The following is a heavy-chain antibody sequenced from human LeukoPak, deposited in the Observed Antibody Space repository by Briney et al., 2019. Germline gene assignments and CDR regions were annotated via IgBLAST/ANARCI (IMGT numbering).Heavy chain of an antibody. J-gene: IGHJ4*02. Sequence: GGSLRLSCAASGFTFSSYVMSWVRQAPGKGLEWVSVISGSGDTTYYADSVKGRFTISRDNFKKTLFLQMNSLTAEDTAVYYCAKAQGTSGSDYWGQGTLVTVSS. D-gene: IGHD5-12*01. CDR2: ISGSGDTT. CDR3: AKAQGTSGSDY. CDR1: GFTFSSYV. V-gene: IGHV3-23*01.